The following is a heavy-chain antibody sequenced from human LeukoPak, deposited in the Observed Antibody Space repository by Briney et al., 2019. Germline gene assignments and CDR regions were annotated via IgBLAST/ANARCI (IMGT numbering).Heavy chain of an antibody. CDR2: INHSGST. CDR1: GGSFSGYY. J-gene: IGHJ6*02. CDR3: ARNVRYYYYYGMDV. Sequence: SETLSLTCAVYGGSFSGYYWSWIRQPPGKGLEWIGEINHSGSTNYNQSLKSRVNISVDTSKNQFSLKLSSVTAADQAVYYCARNVRYYYYYGMDVWGQGTTVTVSS. V-gene: IGHV4-34*01.